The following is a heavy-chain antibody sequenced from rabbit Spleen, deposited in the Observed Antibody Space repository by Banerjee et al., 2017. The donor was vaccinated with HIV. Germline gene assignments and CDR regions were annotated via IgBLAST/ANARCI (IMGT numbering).Heavy chain of an antibody. Sequence: QEQLEESGGGLVKPGASLTLTCTASGFDLSSYYYMCWVRQAPGKGLELIACIYTSSGGNTYYATWVNGRFTISKTSSTTVTLQMTSLTAADTATYFCARNSNDGDRVYDTELKLWGPGTLVTVS. D-gene: IGHD2-1*01. CDR3: ARNSNDGDRVYDTELKL. CDR2: IYTSSGGNT. J-gene: IGHJ4*01. CDR1: GFDLSSYYY. V-gene: IGHV1S45*01.